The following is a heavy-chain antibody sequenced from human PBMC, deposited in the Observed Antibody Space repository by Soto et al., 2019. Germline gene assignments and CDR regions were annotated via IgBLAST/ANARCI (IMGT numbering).Heavy chain of an antibody. J-gene: IGHJ4*01. V-gene: IGHV4-39*01. D-gene: IGHD6-19*01. Sequence: TLSVTCAVSCRPITSRTYSWGWIRQPPGKTLEWIGTIYYHGNTYSNPSLKSRVTISVDTSNNQLSLKLRSVTAADTAVYYCARHDGFSSGWIFDYWGHGTLVTVSS. CDR3: ARHDGFSSGWIFDY. CDR1: CRPITSRTYS. CDR2: IYYHGNT.